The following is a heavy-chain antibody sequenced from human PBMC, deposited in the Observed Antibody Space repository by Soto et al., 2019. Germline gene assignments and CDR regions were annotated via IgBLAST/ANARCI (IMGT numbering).Heavy chain of an antibody. CDR1: GGTFSSYT. J-gene: IGHJ2*01. CDR2: IIPILGIA. CDR3: ARVPYSGYDSNWYFDL. Sequence: QVQLVQSGAEVKKPGSSVKVSCKASGGTFSSYTISWVRQAPGQGLEWMGRIIPILGIANYAQKFQGRVTITADKSTSTAYMELSSLRSEDTAVYYCARVPYSGYDSNWYFDLWGRGTLVTVSS. V-gene: IGHV1-69*02. D-gene: IGHD5-12*01.